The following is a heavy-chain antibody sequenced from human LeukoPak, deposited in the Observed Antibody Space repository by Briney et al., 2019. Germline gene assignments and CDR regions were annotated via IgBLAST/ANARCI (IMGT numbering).Heavy chain of an antibody. Sequence: SVKVSCKASGGTFSSYAISWVRQAPGQGLEWMGGIIPIFGTANYAQKFQGRVTITADKSTSTAYMELSSLRSEDTAVYYCARSGKGARKDGSFDYWGQGTLVTVSS. CDR3: ARSGKGARKDGSFDY. CDR1: GGTFSSYA. J-gene: IGHJ4*02. V-gene: IGHV1-69*06. CDR2: IIPIFGTA. D-gene: IGHD4/OR15-4a*01.